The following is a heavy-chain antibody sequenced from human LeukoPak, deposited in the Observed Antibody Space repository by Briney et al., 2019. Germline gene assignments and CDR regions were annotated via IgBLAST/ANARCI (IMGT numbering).Heavy chain of an antibody. Sequence: SETLSLTCTVSGGSISSYYWSWIRQPPGKGLEWIGYIYYSGSTNYNPSLKSRVTISVDTSKNQFSLKLSSVTAADTAVYYCARGRPVLWSGSHLDYWGQGTLVTVSS. J-gene: IGHJ4*02. CDR2: IYYSGST. D-gene: IGHD3-3*01. CDR3: ARGRPVLWSGSHLDY. V-gene: IGHV4-59*01. CDR1: GGSISSYY.